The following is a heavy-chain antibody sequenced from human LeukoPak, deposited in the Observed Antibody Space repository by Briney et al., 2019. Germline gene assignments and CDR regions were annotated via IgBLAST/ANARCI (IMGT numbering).Heavy chain of an antibody. CDR1: GYSISSGYY. Sequence: SETLSLTCTMSGYSISSGYYWGWIRQPPGKGLEWIGSIYHSGSTYYNPSLKSRVTISVDTSKNQFSLKLSSVTAADTAVYYCARDPEADYWGQGTLVTVSS. CDR2: IYHSGST. CDR3: ARDPEADY. D-gene: IGHD1-14*01. V-gene: IGHV4-38-2*02. J-gene: IGHJ4*02.